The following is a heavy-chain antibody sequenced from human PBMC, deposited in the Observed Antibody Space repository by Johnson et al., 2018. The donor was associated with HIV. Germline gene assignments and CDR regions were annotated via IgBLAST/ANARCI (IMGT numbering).Heavy chain of an antibody. J-gene: IGHJ3*02. CDR3: ARESVNSRQGAFDI. V-gene: IGHV3-33*08. D-gene: IGHD2-8*01. CDR2: IRYDGSNT. Sequence: QVQLVESGGGVVQPGRSLRLSCAASGFTFSSYGMHWVRQAPGKGLEWVAFIRYDGSNTYYADSVRGRFSISRDNSKNTLYLQMNSLRAEDTAVYYCARESVNSRQGAFDIWGQGTMITVSS. CDR1: GFTFSSYG.